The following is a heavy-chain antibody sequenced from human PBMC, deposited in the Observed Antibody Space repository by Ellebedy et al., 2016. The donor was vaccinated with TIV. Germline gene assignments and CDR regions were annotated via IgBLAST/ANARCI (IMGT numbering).Heavy chain of an antibody. CDR1: GFTFSSHW. CDR2: INSDGSST. D-gene: IGHD2-21*02. Sequence: GESLKISCAASGFTFSSHWMHWVRQAPGKGLVWVSRINSDGSSTSYADSVKGRFTISRANAKNTLYLQMNSLRAEDTAVYYCARGGGCGGGDCWAFDYWGQGTLVTVSS. CDR3: ARGGGCGGGDCWAFDY. V-gene: IGHV3-74*01. J-gene: IGHJ4*02.